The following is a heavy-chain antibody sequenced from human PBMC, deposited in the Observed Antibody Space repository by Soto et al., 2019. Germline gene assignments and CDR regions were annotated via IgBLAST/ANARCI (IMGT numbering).Heavy chain of an antibody. V-gene: IGHV3-30-3*01. CDR2: ISYDGSNK. D-gene: IGHD3-3*01. CDR1: GFTFSSYA. Sequence: HPGGSLRLSCAASGFTFSSYAMHWVRQAPGKGLEWVAVISYDGSNKYYADSVKGRFTISRDNSKNTLYLQMNSLRAEDTAVYYCARDSLHYDFWSGYYTGGFTSDAFDIWGQGTMVTVSS. CDR3: ARDSLHYDFWSGYYTGGFTSDAFDI. J-gene: IGHJ3*02.